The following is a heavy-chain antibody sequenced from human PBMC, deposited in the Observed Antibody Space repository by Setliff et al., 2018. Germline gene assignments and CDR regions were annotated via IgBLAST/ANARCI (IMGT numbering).Heavy chain of an antibody. V-gene: IGHV4-39*01. CDR3: GRGFSRIEGWGNWFDP. Sequence: SETLSLTCTVSGGSVSNSGFFWGWLRQAPGKGLEWIGNIYDGGSSNYNASLKSRLIITRDTSKDQISLKLTSVTAADTAVYYCGRGFSRIEGWGNWFDPWGQGILVTVSS. CDR2: IYDGGSS. D-gene: IGHD2-15*01. J-gene: IGHJ5*02. CDR1: GGSVSNSGFF.